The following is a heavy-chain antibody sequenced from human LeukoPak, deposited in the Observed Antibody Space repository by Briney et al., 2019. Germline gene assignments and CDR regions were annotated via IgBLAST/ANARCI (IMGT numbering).Heavy chain of an antibody. D-gene: IGHD7-27*01. CDR1: GFTFSSYA. Sequence: GGSLRLSCATSGFTFSSYAMHWVRQAPGKGLEWVTVISYDGTTQYYADSVKGRFTISRDKSKNTLYLQMNSLRAEDTAVYDCAKYLEANWGSDPPPGNAFDIWGQGTMVTVSS. J-gene: IGHJ3*02. V-gene: IGHV3-30*18. CDR3: AKYLEANWGSDPPPGNAFDI. CDR2: ISYDGTTQ.